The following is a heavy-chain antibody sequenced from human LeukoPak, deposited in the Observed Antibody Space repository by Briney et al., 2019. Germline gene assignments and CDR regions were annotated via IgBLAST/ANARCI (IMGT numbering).Heavy chain of an antibody. V-gene: IGHV3-48*02. CDR1: GFTFSSYS. J-gene: IGHJ3*02. D-gene: IGHD3-22*01. CDR2: INSRSSGI. CDR3: ARDQTPHYYDSSGYYRNDAFDI. Sequence: GGSLRLSCAASGFTFSSYSMNWVRQAPGKGLEWVSYINSRSSGIDYADSVKGRFTISRDNAKNSLYLQMNSLRDEDTAVYYCARDQTPHYYDSSGYYRNDAFDIWGQGTMVTVST.